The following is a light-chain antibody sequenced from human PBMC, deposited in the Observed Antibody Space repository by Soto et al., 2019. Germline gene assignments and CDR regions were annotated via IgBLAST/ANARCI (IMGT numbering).Light chain of an antibody. CDR1: S. CDR2: TDD. CDR3: SSYGGDITFV. J-gene: IGLJ1*01. V-gene: IGLV2-23*01. Sequence: QSALTQPASVSGSPGQSITISCTGTSVSWYQHYPGKAPKLIIYTDDKRPPEISNRFSGSRSGNTASLTIFGLQPEDEPDYYCSSYGGDITFVFGSGTQGTVL.